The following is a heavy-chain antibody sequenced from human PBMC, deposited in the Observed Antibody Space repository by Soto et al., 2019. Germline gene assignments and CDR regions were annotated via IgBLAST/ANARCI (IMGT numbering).Heavy chain of an antibody. J-gene: IGHJ5*02. D-gene: IGHD3-22*01. CDR2: ISSSGSTI. V-gene: IGHV3-48*03. CDR1: GFTFSSYE. CDR3: ARWGSSSAGNGFDP. Sequence: EVQLVESGGGLVQPGGSLRLSCAASGFTFSSYEMNWVRQAPGKGLEWVSYISSSGSTIYYADSVKGRFTISRDNAKNLLYLQMNSLRAEDTAVYYCARWGSSSAGNGFDPWGQGTLVTVSS.